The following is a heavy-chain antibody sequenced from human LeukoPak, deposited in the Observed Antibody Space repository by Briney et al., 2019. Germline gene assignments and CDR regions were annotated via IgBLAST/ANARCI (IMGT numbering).Heavy chain of an antibody. V-gene: IGHV3-49*04. J-gene: IGHJ4*02. CDR2: IRSKAYGGTT. Sequence: PGGSLRLSCTASGFTFGDYAMSWVRQAPGKGLEWVGFIRSKAYGGTTEYAASEKGRFTISRDDSKSIAYLQMNSLKTEDTAVYYCTRARVPGVVIPVDYWGQGTLVTVSS. D-gene: IGHD3-3*01. CDR3: TRARVPGVVIPVDY. CDR1: GFTFGDYA.